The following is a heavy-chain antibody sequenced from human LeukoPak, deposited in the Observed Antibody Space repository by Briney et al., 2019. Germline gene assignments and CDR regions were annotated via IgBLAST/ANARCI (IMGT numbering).Heavy chain of an antibody. CDR2: IYSNDNT. D-gene: IGHD6-19*01. V-gene: IGHV3-66*01. CDR1: GFIVSNNY. J-gene: IGHJ4*02. Sequence: SGGSLRLSCAAFGFIVSNNYMSWVRQAPGKGLEWVSFIYSNDNTYYTDSVKGRFTISRDNSKNTLYLQMNSLRVEDTAVYYCAYQGARQWPPYFFDYWGQGILVTVSS. CDR3: AYQGARQWPPYFFDY.